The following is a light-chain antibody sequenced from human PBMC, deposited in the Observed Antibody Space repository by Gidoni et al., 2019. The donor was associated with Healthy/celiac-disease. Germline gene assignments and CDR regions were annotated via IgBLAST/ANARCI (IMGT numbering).Light chain of an antibody. Sequence: DIVLPPSPGTLSLSPGERATLSCRASQSVSSSYLAWYQQKPGQAPRLLIYGASSRATGIPDRFSGSGCGTDFTITISRLEHEDFAVYYCQQYDSSHRYTFGQGTKLEIK. CDR3: QQYDSSHRYT. J-gene: IGKJ2*01. CDR1: QSVSSSY. V-gene: IGKV3-20*01. CDR2: GAS.